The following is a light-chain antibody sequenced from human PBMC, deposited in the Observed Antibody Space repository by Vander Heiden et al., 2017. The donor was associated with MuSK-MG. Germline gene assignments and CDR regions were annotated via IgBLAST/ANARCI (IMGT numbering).Light chain of an antibody. J-gene: IGKJ3*01. V-gene: IGKV1-9*01. Sequence: DIQLTQSPSFLSASVGDRVTITCRASQGISSYLAWYQQKPGKAPKLLIYAASTLQSGVPSRFSGSGYGTEFTLTISSLQPEDFATYYCQQLNSYPWGTFGHGTKVDIK. CDR1: QGISSY. CDR2: AAS. CDR3: QQLNSYPWGT.